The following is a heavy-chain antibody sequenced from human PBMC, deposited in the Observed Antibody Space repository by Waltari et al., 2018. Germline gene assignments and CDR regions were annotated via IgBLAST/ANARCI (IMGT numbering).Heavy chain of an antibody. Sequence: QVQLVGSGGGVVQPGRSLRLSCAASGFTFSSYAMHWVRQAPGKGLEWVAVISYDGSNKYYADSVKGRFTISRDNSKNTLYLQMNSLRAEDTAVYYCARVAYYYDSSGYPLYWGQGTLVTVSS. D-gene: IGHD3-22*01. J-gene: IGHJ4*02. CDR3: ARVAYYYDSSGYPLY. CDR1: GFTFSSYA. CDR2: ISYDGSNK. V-gene: IGHV3-30-3*01.